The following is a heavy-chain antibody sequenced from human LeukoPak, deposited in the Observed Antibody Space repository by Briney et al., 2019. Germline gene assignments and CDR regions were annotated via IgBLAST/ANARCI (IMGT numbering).Heavy chain of an antibody. D-gene: IGHD1-1*01. Sequence: SETLSITCAVYGGSFSGYYWSWIRQPPGKGLEWIGEINHSGSTNYNPSLKSRVTISVDTSKNQFSLKLSSVTAADTAVYYCARQLKTPFDYWGQGTLVTVSS. V-gene: IGHV4-34*01. J-gene: IGHJ4*02. CDR1: GGSFSGYY. CDR3: ARQLKTPFDY. CDR2: INHSGST.